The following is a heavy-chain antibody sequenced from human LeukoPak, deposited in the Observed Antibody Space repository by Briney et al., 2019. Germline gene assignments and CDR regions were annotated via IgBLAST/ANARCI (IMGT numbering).Heavy chain of an antibody. CDR2: INHSGST. D-gene: IGHD3-10*01. J-gene: IGHJ3*02. V-gene: IGHV4-34*01. CDR3: AKSNGYGLVDI. CDR1: GGSFSGYY. Sequence: SETLSLTCAVYGGSFSGYYWSWIRQPPGKGLEWIGEINHSGSTNYNPSLKSRVTVSVDTSKNQFSLKLSSVTAADTAVYYCAKSNGYGLVDIWGQGTMVTVSS.